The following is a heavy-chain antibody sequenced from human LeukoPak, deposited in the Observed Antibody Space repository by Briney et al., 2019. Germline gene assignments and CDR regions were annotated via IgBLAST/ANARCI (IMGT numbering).Heavy chain of an antibody. CDR2: INSDGSST. J-gene: IGHJ4*02. V-gene: IGHV3-74*01. CDR1: GFTFSSYW. D-gene: IGHD6-13*01. Sequence: GGSLRLSCAASGFTFSSYWMHWVRQAPGKGLVWVSRINSDGSSTSYADSVKGRFTISRDNAKNTLYLQMNSLGAEDTAVYYCARALYSSSWYEDYWGQGTLVTVSS. CDR3: ARALYSSSWYEDY.